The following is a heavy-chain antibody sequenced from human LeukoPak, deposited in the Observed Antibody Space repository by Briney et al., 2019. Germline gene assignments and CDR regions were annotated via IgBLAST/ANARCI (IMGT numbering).Heavy chain of an antibody. Sequence: GGSLRLSCAASGFTFSSYTMNWVRQAPGKGLEWVSSITSSSSYIYYADSVKGRFTISRDNAKNSLYLQMNSLRAEDTAVYYCARGTRITLLRGSPNDAFDIWGQGTMVTVS. J-gene: IGHJ3*02. D-gene: IGHD3-10*01. CDR1: GFTFSSYT. CDR2: ITSSSSYI. CDR3: ARGTRITLLRGSPNDAFDI. V-gene: IGHV3-21*01.